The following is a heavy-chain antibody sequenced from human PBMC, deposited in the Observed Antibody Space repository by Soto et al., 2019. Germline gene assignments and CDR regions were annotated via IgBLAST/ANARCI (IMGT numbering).Heavy chain of an antibody. CDR1: GFTFSDFW. D-gene: IGHD3-16*01. V-gene: IGHV3-74*01. CDR3: ARGAKGACYVDV. CDR2: IKSDGGSA. Sequence: GGSLRLSCAASGFTFSDFWLHWVRQAPEKGLVWVSRIKSDGGSANYADSVKGRFTIFRDNAKNTVYLQMDSLRAEDTAVYYCARGAKGACYVDVWGKGTTVTVSS. J-gene: IGHJ6*03.